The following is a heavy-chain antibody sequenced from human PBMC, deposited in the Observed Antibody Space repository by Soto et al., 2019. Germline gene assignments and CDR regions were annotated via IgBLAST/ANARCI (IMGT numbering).Heavy chain of an antibody. CDR1: GFTFSSYA. CDR2: ISSSSSTI. Sequence: HPGGSLRLSCAASGFTFSSYAMSWVRQAPGKGLEWVSYISSSSSTIYYADSVKGRFTISRDNAKNSLYLQMNSLRDEDTAVYYCARDFSSSWSPPMDVWGQGTTVTVSS. V-gene: IGHV3-48*02. D-gene: IGHD6-13*01. CDR3: ARDFSSSWSPPMDV. J-gene: IGHJ6*02.